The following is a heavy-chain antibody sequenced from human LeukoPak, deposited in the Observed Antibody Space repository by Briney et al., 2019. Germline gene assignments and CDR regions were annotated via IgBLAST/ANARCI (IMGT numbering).Heavy chain of an antibody. CDR1: GFNFSSYS. Sequence: GGSLRLSCAASGFNFSSYSMNWVRQAPGKGLEWVSSISSSSSYIYYADSVKGRFTISRDNAKNSLYLQMNSLRAEDTAVYYCAREGTYCSGGSCYLDYWGQGTLVTVSS. CDR3: AREGTYCSGGSCYLDY. J-gene: IGHJ4*02. D-gene: IGHD2-15*01. CDR2: ISSSSSYI. V-gene: IGHV3-21*01.